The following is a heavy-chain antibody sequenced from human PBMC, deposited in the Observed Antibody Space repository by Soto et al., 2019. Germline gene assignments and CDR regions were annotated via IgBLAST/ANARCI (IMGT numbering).Heavy chain of an antibody. Sequence: GGSLRLSCAASGFTFSDYYMSWICQAPGKGLEWVSYISSSSSYTNYADSVKGRFTISRDNAKNSLYLQMNSLRAEDTAVYYCARVLRPDSSGYYADYWGQGTLVTVSS. J-gene: IGHJ4*02. V-gene: IGHV3-11*06. CDR3: ARVLRPDSSGYYADY. CDR2: ISSSSSYT. D-gene: IGHD3-22*01. CDR1: GFTFSDYY.